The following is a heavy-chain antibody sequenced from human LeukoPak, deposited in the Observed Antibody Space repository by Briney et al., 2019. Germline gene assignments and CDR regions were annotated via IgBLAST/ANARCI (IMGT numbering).Heavy chain of an antibody. CDR3: ARAPLHWIQETVYFDY. D-gene: IGHD5-18*01. CDR1: GGSISSYY. J-gene: IGHJ4*02. Sequence: PSETLSLTCTASGGSISSYYWSWIRQPPGKGLEWIGYIYYSGSTNYNPSLKSRVTISVDTSKNQFSLKLSSVTAADTAVYYCARAPLHWIQETVYFDYWGQGTLVTVSS. CDR2: IYYSGST. V-gene: IGHV4-59*01.